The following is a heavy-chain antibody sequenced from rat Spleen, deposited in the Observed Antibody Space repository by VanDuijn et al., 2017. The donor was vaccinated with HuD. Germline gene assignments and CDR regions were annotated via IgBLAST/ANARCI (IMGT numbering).Heavy chain of an antibody. CDR1: GFTFSNYG. CDR3: ATDDSRISRFAY. Sequence: EVQLVESGGGLVQPGRSLKLSCAASGFTFSNYGMAWVRQAPTQGLEWVASISYNGSSTYYRDSVKGRFTISRDNAKSTLYLQMDSLRSEDTATYYCATDDSRISRFAYWGQGTLVTVSS. J-gene: IGHJ3*01. CDR2: ISYNGSST. D-gene: IGHD2-7*01. V-gene: IGHV5-29*01.